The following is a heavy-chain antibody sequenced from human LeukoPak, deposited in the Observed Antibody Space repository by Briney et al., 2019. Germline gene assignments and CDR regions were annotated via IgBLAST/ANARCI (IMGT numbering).Heavy chain of an antibody. V-gene: IGHV4-59*01. CDR1: GFTFSSYA. Sequence: PGGSLRLSCAASGFTFSSYAMRWIRQPPGKGLDWIGYIYYSGSTNYNPSLKSRVTIPVDTSKNQFSLKLSSVTAADTAVYYCARGGLVDTAMVLNWGQGTLVTVSS. J-gene: IGHJ4*02. CDR2: IYYSGST. CDR3: ARGGLVDTAMVLN. D-gene: IGHD5-18*01.